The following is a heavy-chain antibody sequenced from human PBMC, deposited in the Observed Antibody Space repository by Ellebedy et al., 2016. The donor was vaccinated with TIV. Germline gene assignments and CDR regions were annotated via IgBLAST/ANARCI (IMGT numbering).Heavy chain of an antibody. J-gene: IGHJ6*02. CDR1: DGAIRNGNW. V-gene: IGHV4-4*02. D-gene: IGHD3-16*02. CDR3: ARDRNDYFWDSYRSLGMDV. CDR2: ISHSGRT. Sequence: SETLSLTXSVSDGAIRNGNWWSWVRPSPGKGLEWIGEISHSGRTNYNPSLKSRVTISVDRSKNQFSLKLNSVTAADTAVYYCARDRNDYFWDSYRSLGMDVWGQGTTVTVSS.